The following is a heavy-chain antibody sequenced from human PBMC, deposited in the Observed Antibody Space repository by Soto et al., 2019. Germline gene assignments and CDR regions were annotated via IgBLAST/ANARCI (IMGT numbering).Heavy chain of an antibody. D-gene: IGHD3-10*01. CDR1: GYTFTVYY. J-gene: IGHJ6*02. V-gene: IGHV1-2*04. CDR3: ARGASGYYYYGSGRDKNRSSNYYGMDV. Sequence: ASVKVSCKASGYTFTVYYMHWVRQAPGQGLEWMGWINPNSGGTNYAQKFQGWVTMTRDTSISTAYMELSRLRSDDTAVYYCARGASGYYYYGSGRDKNRSSNYYGMDVWGQGTTVTVSS. CDR2: INPNSGGT.